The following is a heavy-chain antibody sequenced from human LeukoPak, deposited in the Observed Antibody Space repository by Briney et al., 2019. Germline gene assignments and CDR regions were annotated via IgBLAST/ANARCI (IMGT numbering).Heavy chain of an antibody. D-gene: IGHD1-26*01. CDR1: GGSISSSSYY. CDR2: IYYSGST. Sequence: SETLSLTCTVSGGSISSSSYYWGWIRHPPGKGLEWIGSIYYSGSTYYNPSLKSRVTISVDTSKNQFSLKLSSVTAADTAVYYCARRVVGATPDAFDIWGQGTMVTVSS. J-gene: IGHJ3*02. V-gene: IGHV4-39*01. CDR3: ARRVVGATPDAFDI.